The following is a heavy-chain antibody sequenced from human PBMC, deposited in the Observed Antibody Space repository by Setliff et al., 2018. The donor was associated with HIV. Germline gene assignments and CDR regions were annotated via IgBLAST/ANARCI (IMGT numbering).Heavy chain of an antibody. J-gene: IGHJ4*02. Sequence: PSETLSLTCAVSGYSISSGYYWGWIRQPPGKGLEWLGEINPGGSPNYNPSLKSRLTISADTSENHFSLELRSVTAADTAMYYCTTGEHYGSGSYLSWGQGTPVTVSS. CDR2: INPGGSP. CDR1: GYSISSGYY. V-gene: IGHV4-38-2*01. D-gene: IGHD3-10*01. CDR3: TTGEHYGSGSYLS.